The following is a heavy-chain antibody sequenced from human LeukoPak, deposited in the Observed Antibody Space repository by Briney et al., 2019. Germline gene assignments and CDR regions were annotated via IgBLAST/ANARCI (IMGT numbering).Heavy chain of an antibody. CDR2: IIDTASPI. CDR1: GFTFSSYA. V-gene: IGHV3-48*04. Sequence: PGGSLRLSCAASGFTFSSYAIYWVRQAPGKGLEWVSYIIDTASPIFYADSVKGRFTISRDNAKNSLFLQMNSLRAEDTAVYYCARLRINLGSFDYWGQGALVTVSS. J-gene: IGHJ4*02. CDR3: ARLRINLGSFDY.